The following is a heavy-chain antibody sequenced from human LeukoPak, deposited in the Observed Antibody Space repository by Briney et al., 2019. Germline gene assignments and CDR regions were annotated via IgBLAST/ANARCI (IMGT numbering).Heavy chain of an antibody. V-gene: IGHV3-15*01. CDR3: TTDWGYSYGDI. D-gene: IGHD5-18*01. CDR2: IKSKTDGGTT. Sequence: PGGSLRLSCAASGFTFSNAWMSWVRQAPGKGLERVGRIKSKTDGGTTDYAAPVKGRFTISRDDSKNTLYLQMNSLKTEDTAVYYCTTDWGYSYGDIWGQGTMVTVSS. CDR1: GFTFSNAW. J-gene: IGHJ3*02.